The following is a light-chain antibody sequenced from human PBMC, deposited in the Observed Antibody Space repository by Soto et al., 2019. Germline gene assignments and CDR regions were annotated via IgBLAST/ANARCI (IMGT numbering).Light chain of an antibody. CDR1: SSDVGGYNY. CDR3: CSYAGSNSFV. Sequence: QSALTQPPSASGSPGQSVTISCTGTSSDVGGYNYVSWYQQHPGKAPKLIIYEVSQRPSGVPDRFSGSKSGYTASLTVSGLQAEDEADYYCCSYAGSNSFVFGTGTKVTAL. CDR2: EVS. V-gene: IGLV2-8*01. J-gene: IGLJ1*01.